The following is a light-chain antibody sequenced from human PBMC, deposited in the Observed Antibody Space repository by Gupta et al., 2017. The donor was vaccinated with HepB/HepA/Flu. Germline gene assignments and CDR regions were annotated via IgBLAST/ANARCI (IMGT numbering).Light chain of an antibody. Sequence: QSALTQPASVSGSPGQSITISCTGTSSDVGGYNYVSWYQQHPGKAPKLMIYDVSNRPSGGANRVSGSKSGNTAALTISGPQAEDEADYYCSSYTSSSTPNWVFGGGTKLTVL. CDR1: SSDVGGYNY. CDR3: SSYTSSSTPNWV. J-gene: IGLJ3*02. V-gene: IGLV2-14*01. CDR2: DVS.